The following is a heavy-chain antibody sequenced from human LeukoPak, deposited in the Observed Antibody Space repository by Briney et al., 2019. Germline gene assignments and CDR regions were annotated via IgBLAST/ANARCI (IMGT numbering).Heavy chain of an antibody. CDR2: INHSGST. CDR1: GGSFSGYY. D-gene: IGHD6-13*01. Sequence: SETLFLTCAVHGGSFSGYYWSWIRQPPGKGLEWIGEINHSGSTNYNPSLKSRVTISVDTSKNQFSLKLSSVTAADTAVYYCASGIYGSSWDYWGQGTLVTVSS. CDR3: ASGIYGSSWDY. V-gene: IGHV4-34*01. J-gene: IGHJ4*02.